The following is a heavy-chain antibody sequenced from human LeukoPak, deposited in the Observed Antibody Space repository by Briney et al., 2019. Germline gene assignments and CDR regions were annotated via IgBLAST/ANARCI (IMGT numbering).Heavy chain of an antibody. CDR2: IRYDGSNK. CDR1: GFTFSSYG. D-gene: IGHD3-10*01. V-gene: IGHV3-30*02. CDR3: AKSPLRVLDQFDY. Sequence: PGGSLRLSCAASGFTFSSYGMHWVRQAPGKGLEWVAFIRYDGSNKYYADSVKGRFTISRDNSKNTLYLQMNSLRAEDTAVYYCAKSPLRVLDQFDYWGQGTLVTVSS. J-gene: IGHJ4*02.